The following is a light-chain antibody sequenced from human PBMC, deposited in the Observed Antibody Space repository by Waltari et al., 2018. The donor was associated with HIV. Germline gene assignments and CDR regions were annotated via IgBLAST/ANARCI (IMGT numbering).Light chain of an antibody. CDR1: SSDIGYYNY. CDR2: EVS. Sequence: QFALTQPASVSGSPGQSITIPCSGTSSDIGYYNYVSWYQQHPGKAPKLMIYEVSNRPSGISNRFSGSKSGNTASLTISALQAEDEADEFCSSVANSVTLSVLFGGGTKLTVL. J-gene: IGLJ3*02. CDR3: SSVANSVTLSVL. V-gene: IGLV2-14*01.